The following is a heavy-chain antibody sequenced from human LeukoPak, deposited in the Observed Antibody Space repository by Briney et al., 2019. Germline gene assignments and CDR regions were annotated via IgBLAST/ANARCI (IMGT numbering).Heavy chain of an antibody. CDR1: GGSFSGYY. Sequence: PSETLSLTCAVYGGSFSGYYWSWIRQPPGKGLEWIGEINHSGSTNYNPSLKSRVTISVDTSKNQFSLKLSSVTAADTAVYYCAYSSGWYRPDAFDIWGQGTMVTVSS. V-gene: IGHV4-34*01. J-gene: IGHJ3*02. CDR2: INHSGST. CDR3: AYSSGWYRPDAFDI. D-gene: IGHD6-19*01.